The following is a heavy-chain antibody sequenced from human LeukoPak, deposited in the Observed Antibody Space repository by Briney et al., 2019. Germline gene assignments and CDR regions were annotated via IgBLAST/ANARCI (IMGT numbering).Heavy chain of an antibody. CDR1: GYTFTSYG. D-gene: IGHD2-2*01. CDR3: ARVRGYCSSTSWYGENWFDP. V-gene: IGHV1-18*04. Sequence: ASVKVSCKASGYTFTSYGISWVRQAPGQGLEWMGWISAYNGNTNYAQKLQGRVTMTTDTSTSTAYMELRSLRSDDTAVYYCARVRGYCSSTSWYGENWFDPWGQGTLVTVSS. J-gene: IGHJ5*02. CDR2: ISAYNGNT.